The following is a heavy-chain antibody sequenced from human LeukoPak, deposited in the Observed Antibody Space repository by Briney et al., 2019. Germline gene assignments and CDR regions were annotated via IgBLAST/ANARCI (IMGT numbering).Heavy chain of an antibody. J-gene: IGHJ6*03. V-gene: IGHV4-4*07. CDR3: ARQAVMARPRRYYYYYMDV. Sequence: SETLSLTCTVSGGSISSYYWSWIRQPAGKGLEWIGRIYTSGSTNYNPSLKSRVTMSVDTSKNQFSLKLSSVTAADTAVYYCARQAVMARPRRYYYYYMDVWGKGTTVTVSS. CDR2: IYTSGST. CDR1: GGSISSYY. D-gene: IGHD6-6*01.